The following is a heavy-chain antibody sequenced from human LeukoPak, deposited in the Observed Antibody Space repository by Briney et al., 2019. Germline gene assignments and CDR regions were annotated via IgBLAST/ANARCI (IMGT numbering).Heavy chain of an antibody. V-gene: IGHV1-46*01. J-gene: IGHJ5*02. CDR2: IYPRDGST. CDR3: ARLPEYCSGGSCLQNWFDP. D-gene: IGHD2-15*01. CDR1: GYTFTSNY. Sequence: ASVKVSCKASGYTFTSNYIHWVRQAPGQGLEWMGMIYPRDGSTSYAQKLQGRVTMTTDTSTSTAYMELRSLRSDDTAVYYCARLPEYCSGGSCLQNWFDPWGQGTLVTVSS.